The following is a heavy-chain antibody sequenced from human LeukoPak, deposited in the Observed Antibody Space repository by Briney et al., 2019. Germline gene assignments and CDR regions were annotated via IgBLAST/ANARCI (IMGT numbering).Heavy chain of an antibody. V-gene: IGHV3-33*01. CDR2: IWYDGSNQ. CDR1: GFTFSTYG. J-gene: IGHJ4*02. Sequence: GRSLRLSCAASGFTFSTYGMHWVRQAPGKGLEWVAVIWYDGSNQYYADWVKGRFTISRDNSKNTLFLQMNSLRAEDTAVYYCARGGVCSSTSRYNDYWGQGTLVTVSS. CDR3: ARGGVCSSTSRYNDY. D-gene: IGHD2-2*01.